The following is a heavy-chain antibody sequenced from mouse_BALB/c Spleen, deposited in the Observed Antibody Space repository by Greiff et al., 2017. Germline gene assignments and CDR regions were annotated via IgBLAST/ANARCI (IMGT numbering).Heavy chain of an antibody. Sequence: EVMLVESGGGLVKPGGSLKLSCAASGFTFSSYTMSWVRQTPEKRLEWVATISSGGGNTYYPDSVKGRFTISRDNAKNNLYLQMSSLRSEDTALYYCAKAPVAYWCFDVWGAGTTGTVSS. CDR3: AKAPVAYWCFDV. V-gene: IGHV5-9*03. J-gene: IGHJ1*01. D-gene: IGHD1-1*01. CDR2: ISSGGGNT. CDR1: GFTFSSYT.